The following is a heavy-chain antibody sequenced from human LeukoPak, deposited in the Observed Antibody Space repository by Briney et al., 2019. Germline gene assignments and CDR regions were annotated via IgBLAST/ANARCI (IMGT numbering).Heavy chain of an antibody. V-gene: IGHV3-48*03. CDR2: ISSSGSTI. D-gene: IGHD3-22*01. CDR3: ARAIYYYDSSGYSLYYYYYYMDV. Sequence: PGGSLRLSCAASGFTFSSYEMNWVRQAPGKGLEWVSYISSSGSTIYYADSVKGRFTVSRDNAKNSLYLQMNSLRAEDTAVYYCARAIYYYDSSGYSLYYYYYYMDVWGKGTTVTISS. CDR1: GFTFSSYE. J-gene: IGHJ6*03.